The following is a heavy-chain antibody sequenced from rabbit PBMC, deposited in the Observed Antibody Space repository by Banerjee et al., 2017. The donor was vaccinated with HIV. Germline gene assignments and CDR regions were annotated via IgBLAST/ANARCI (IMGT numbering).Heavy chain of an antibody. CDR1: GFSFSSSDY. Sequence: QSLEESGGDLVKPGASLTLTCTASGFSFSSSDYMCWVRQAPGKGLEWIACINAATAKPVYANWAKGRFPISRTSSTTVTLRMTSLTAADTATYFCARAGEGGDGYLNLWGQGTLVTVS. CDR2: INAATAKP. D-gene: IGHD5-1*01. V-gene: IGHV1S40*01. CDR3: ARAGEGGDGYLNL. J-gene: IGHJ4*01.